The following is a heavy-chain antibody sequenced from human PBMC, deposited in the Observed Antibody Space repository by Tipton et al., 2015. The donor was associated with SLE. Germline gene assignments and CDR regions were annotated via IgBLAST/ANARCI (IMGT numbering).Heavy chain of an antibody. D-gene: IGHD4-17*01. CDR3: ARRVWDYGDSYYFDG. V-gene: IGHV4-39*07. Sequence: TLSLTCSVSGDSVSNGNYYWGWIRQPPWQGLEWIGSVFYRGVTYYNPSLESRVTVSVDTSKNQFSLRLTSVTAADTAVYYCARRVWDYGDSYYFDGWGPGTLVTVSS. J-gene: IGHJ4*02. CDR2: VFYRGVT. CDR1: GDSVSNGNYY.